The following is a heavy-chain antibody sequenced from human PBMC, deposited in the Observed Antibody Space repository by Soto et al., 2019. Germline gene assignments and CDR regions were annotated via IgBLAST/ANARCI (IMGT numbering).Heavy chain of an antibody. D-gene: IGHD6-13*01. CDR1: GFTFSSYA. V-gene: IGHV3-23*01. Sequence: GALRLSCAVSGFTFSSYAMSWVRQAPGKGLEWVSTISGSGDSTYYADSVKGRFTISRDNSKNTLYVQMNSLRAEDTAIYYCAKAPRIVPAGNREWGQGTLVTVSS. J-gene: IGHJ4*02. CDR3: AKAPRIVPAGNRE. CDR2: ISGSGDST.